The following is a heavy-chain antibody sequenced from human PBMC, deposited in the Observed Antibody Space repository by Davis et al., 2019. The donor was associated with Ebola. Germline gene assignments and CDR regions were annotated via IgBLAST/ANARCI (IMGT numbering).Heavy chain of an antibody. V-gene: IGHV3-23*01. D-gene: IGHD3-10*01. CDR1: GFSFSNYA. CDR3: ARKPSGENWFDS. CDR2: IGASGDNT. Sequence: GESLKISCAASGFSFSNYAMTWVRQSPGKGLAWVSAIGASGDNTYYADSVKGRLTISRDNSKNTLYLQMNSLRADDTAIYYCARKPSGENWFDSWGQGTLVTVSS. J-gene: IGHJ5*01.